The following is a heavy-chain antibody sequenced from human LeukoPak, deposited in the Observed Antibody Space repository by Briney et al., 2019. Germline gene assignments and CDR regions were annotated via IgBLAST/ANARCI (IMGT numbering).Heavy chain of an antibody. Sequence: GGSLRLSCAASGFTFSSYAMSWVRQAPGKGLEWVSAISGSGGSTYYADSVKGRFTISRDNSKNTLYLQMNGLRAEDTAVYYCANPTSIAARENWFDPWGQGTLVTVSS. V-gene: IGHV3-23*01. CDR1: GFTFSSYA. J-gene: IGHJ5*02. CDR2: ISGSGGST. CDR3: ANPTSIAARENWFDP. D-gene: IGHD6-6*01.